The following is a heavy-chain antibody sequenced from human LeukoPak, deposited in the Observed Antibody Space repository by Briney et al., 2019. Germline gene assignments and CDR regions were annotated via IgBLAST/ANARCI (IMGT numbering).Heavy chain of an antibody. CDR3: AKDRDGSRREGVDV. D-gene: IGHD5-24*01. V-gene: IGHV3-23*01. Sequence: PGGSLRLSCVASGFTFSRNAMTWVRQAPGKGLEWVSTIGSVAYYADSVKGRFTISRDNSKNTLFLQMNGLRVEDTAIYYCAKDRDGSRREGVDVWGQGTTVTVSS. CDR1: GFTFSRNA. CDR2: IGSVA. J-gene: IGHJ6*02.